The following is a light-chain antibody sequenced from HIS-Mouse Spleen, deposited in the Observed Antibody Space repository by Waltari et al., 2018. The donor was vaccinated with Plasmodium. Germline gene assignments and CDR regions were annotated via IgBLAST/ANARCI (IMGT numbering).Light chain of an antibody. J-gene: IGLJ3*02. CDR3: YSAADNNLV. CDR1: VLAKKY. CDR2: KDS. V-gene: IGLV3-27*01. Sequence: SYELTQPSSVSVSPGQTARITCPGDVLAKKYARWVQQKPGPAPVLVIYKDSERSSGTTVTLTISGAQVEDEADYYCYSAADNNLVFGGGTKLTVL.